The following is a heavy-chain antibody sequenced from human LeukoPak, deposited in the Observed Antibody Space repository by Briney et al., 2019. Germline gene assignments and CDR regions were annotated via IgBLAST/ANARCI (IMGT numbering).Heavy chain of an antibody. Sequence: GASVKVSCKASGYTFTGYYMHWVRQAPGQGLEWMGWINPNSGGTNYAQKFQGRVTMTRDTSISTAYMELSRLRSDDTAVYYCARDREMATVNWFDPWGQGTLVTVSS. D-gene: IGHD5-24*01. CDR3: ARDREMATVNWFDP. J-gene: IGHJ5*02. CDR1: GYTFTGYY. V-gene: IGHV1-2*02. CDR2: INPNSGGT.